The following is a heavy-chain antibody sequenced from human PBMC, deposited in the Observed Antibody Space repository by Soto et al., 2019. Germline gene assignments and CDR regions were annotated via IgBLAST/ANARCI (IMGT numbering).Heavy chain of an antibody. CDR3: ARDPRQYYYDSSGYYCGY. CDR1: GGTFSSYA. D-gene: IGHD3-22*01. V-gene: IGHV1-69*13. J-gene: IGHJ4*02. CDR2: IIPIFGTA. Sequence: ASVKVSFKASGGTFSSYAISWVRQAPGQGLEWMGGIIPIFGTANYAQKFQGRVTITADESTSTAYMELSSLRSEDTAVYYCARDPRQYYYDSSGYYCGYWGQGTLVTVSS.